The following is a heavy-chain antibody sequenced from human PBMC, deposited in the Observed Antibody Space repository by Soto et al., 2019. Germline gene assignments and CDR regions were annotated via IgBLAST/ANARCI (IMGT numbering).Heavy chain of an antibody. V-gene: IGHV4-59*01. CDR3: ARTSEVCSSTSCSFTNFDY. Sequence: SETLSLTCTVSGGSISSYYWSWIRQPPGKGLEWIGYIYYSGSTNYNPSLKSRVTISVDTSKNQFSLKLSSVTAADTAVYYCARTSEVCSSTSCSFTNFDYWGQGTLVTVSS. CDR1: GGSISSYY. CDR2: IYYSGST. D-gene: IGHD2-2*01. J-gene: IGHJ4*02.